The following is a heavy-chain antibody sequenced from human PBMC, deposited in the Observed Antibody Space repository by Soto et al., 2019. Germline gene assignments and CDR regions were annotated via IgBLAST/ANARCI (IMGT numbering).Heavy chain of an antibody. Sequence: ASVKVSCKASGYTFTGYYMHWVRQAPGQGLEWMGWINPNSGGTNYAQKFQGWVTMTRDTSISTAYMELSRLRSDDTAVYYCARSNLYHYGDSYFDYWGQGTLVTVSS. V-gene: IGHV1-2*04. CDR1: GYTFTGYY. CDR2: INPNSGGT. J-gene: IGHJ4*02. D-gene: IGHD4-17*01. CDR3: ARSNLYHYGDSYFDY.